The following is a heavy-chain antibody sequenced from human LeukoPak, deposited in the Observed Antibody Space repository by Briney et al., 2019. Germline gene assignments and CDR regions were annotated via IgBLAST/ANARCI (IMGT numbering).Heavy chain of an antibody. CDR1: GASISSSSYF. CDR2: IYYSGSP. V-gene: IGHV4-39*01. Sequence: SETLSLTCTVSGASISSSSYFWGWIRQPPGKGLEWIGTIYYSGSPYYNPFFKSRVTISVDASKNQFSLKLNSVTAADTAVYYCAVAGARYSDTGGLYAFDFWGRGTMVTVSS. CDR3: AVAGARYSDTGGLYAFDF. J-gene: IGHJ3*01. D-gene: IGHD2-8*02.